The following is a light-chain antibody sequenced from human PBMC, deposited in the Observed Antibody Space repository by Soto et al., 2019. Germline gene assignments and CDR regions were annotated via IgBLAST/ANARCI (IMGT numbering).Light chain of an antibody. CDR2: EGS. Sequence: QSALTQPASVSGSPGQSITISCTGSSSDVGSYNLVSWYQQHPGKAPKFMIYEGSKRPSGVSNRFSGSKSGNTASLTISGLQAEDEADDYCCSYARSSTVVFGGGTKVTVL. J-gene: IGLJ2*01. V-gene: IGLV2-23*01. CDR3: CSYARSSTVV. CDR1: SSDVGSYNL.